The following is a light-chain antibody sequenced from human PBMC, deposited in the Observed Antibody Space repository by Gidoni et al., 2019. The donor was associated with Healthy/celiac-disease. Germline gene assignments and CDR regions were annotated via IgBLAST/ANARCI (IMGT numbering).Light chain of an antibody. CDR1: SSDVGGYNY. J-gene: IGLJ3*02. CDR3: GAYAGSYTWV. Sequence: QPALTHPRSVSGSPGQSVTTSCTGTSSDVGGYNYVPWYQQHPGKAPKLMIYDVSKRPSGVPDRFSGSKSGNTASLTISGLQAEDEADYYCGAYAGSYTWVFGGGTKLTVL. V-gene: IGLV2-11*01. CDR2: DVS.